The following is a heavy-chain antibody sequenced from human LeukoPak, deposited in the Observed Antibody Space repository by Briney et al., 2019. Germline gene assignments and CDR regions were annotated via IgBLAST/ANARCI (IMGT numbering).Heavy chain of an antibody. D-gene: IGHD5-24*01. CDR3: AKGPPWDGPPQ. CDR2: ISNRGVGT. CDR1: GFTFSNYA. V-gene: IGHV3-23*01. J-gene: IGHJ4*02. Sequence: AGGSLRLSCAASGFTFSNYAMGWVRQAPGKGLEWVSTISNRGVGTYYAASVEGRFTISRDNSKNTLYLQLNSLRVEDTAVFYCAKGPPWDGPPQWGQGTLVIVSS.